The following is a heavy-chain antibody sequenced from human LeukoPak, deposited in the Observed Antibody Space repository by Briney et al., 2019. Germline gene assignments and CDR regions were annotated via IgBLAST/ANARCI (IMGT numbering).Heavy chain of an antibody. CDR1: GFSLSNARMG. Sequence: SGPVLVKPTETLTLTCTVSGFSLSNARMGVSWIRQPPGKALEWLANIFSSDEKSYSTSLKSRLTISKDTSKSQVVLTMTNMDPVDTATYYCARSGGYCSGGTCFHFDYWGQGTLVTVSS. V-gene: IGHV2-26*01. J-gene: IGHJ4*02. CDR3: ARSGGYCSGGTCFHFDY. D-gene: IGHD2-15*01. CDR2: IFSSDEK.